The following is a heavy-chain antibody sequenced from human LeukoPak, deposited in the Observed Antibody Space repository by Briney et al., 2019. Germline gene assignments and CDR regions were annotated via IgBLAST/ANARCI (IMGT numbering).Heavy chain of an antibody. CDR3: AKDGEGMGIVVVPAAKGLDY. J-gene: IGHJ4*02. CDR1: GFTFSSYG. D-gene: IGHD2-2*01. Sequence: PGGSLRLSCAASGFTFSSYGMHWVRQAPGKGLEWVAFIRYDGSNKYYADSVKGRFTISRDNSKNTLYLQMNSLRAEDTAVYYCAKDGEGMGIVVVPAAKGLDYWGQGTLVTVSS. CDR2: IRYDGSNK. V-gene: IGHV3-30*02.